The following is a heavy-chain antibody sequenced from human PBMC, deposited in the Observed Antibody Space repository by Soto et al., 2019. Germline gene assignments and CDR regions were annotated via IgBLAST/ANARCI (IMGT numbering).Heavy chain of an antibody. V-gene: IGHV3-23*01. CDR1: GFTFSSYA. J-gene: IGHJ4*02. Sequence: EVQLLESGGGLVQPGGSLRLSCAASGFTFSSYAMSWFRQAPGKGLERVSGISGSCGDTSYADSVKGRFAISRDNSRNTLYLQMNSLRAEDTAVYYCAKASSGSPFYFDYWGQGTLVTVSS. CDR3: AKASSGSPFYFDY. CDR2: ISGSCGDT. D-gene: IGHD3-3*01.